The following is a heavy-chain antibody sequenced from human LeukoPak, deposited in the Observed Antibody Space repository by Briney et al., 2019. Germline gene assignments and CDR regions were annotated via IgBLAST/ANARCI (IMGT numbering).Heavy chain of an antibody. CDR1: GGSISSGGYY. Sequence: KPSETLSLTCTVSGGSISSGGYYWSWIRQPPGKGLEWIGYIYHSGSTYYNPSLKSRVTISVDRSKNQFSLKLSSVTAADTAVYYCARASSWLNLYFDYWGQGTLVTVSS. J-gene: IGHJ4*02. CDR2: IYHSGST. D-gene: IGHD2-2*01. V-gene: IGHV4-30-2*01. CDR3: ARASSWLNLYFDY.